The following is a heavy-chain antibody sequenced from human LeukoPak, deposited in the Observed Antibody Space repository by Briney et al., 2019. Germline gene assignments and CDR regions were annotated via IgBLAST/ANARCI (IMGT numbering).Heavy chain of an antibody. CDR3: ASARDRGVGSYPYYFDY. CDR1: GYTFTSYG. Sequence: GASVKVSCKASGYTFTSYGISWVRQAPGQGLEWMGGIIPIFGAANYAQKFQGRVTITADESTSTAYMELSSLRSEDTAVYYCASARDRGVGSYPYYFDYWGQGTLVTVSS. CDR2: IIPIFGAA. D-gene: IGHD1-26*01. J-gene: IGHJ4*02. V-gene: IGHV1-69*13.